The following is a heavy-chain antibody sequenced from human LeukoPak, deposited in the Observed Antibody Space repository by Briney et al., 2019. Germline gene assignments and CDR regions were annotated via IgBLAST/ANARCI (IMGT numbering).Heavy chain of an antibody. V-gene: IGHV4-4*02. Sequence: SETLSLTCAVSGGSISSSNWWNWVRQPPGKGLEWIGEIYHSGNTNYNPSLKSRVTMSLDKSNNHFSLKLTSVTAADTAVYYCARDPGGSYSTTRGDWFDPWGQGVLVTVSS. CDR1: GGSISSSNW. CDR3: ARDPGGSYSTTRGDWFDP. J-gene: IGHJ5*02. D-gene: IGHD1-1*01. CDR2: IYHSGNT.